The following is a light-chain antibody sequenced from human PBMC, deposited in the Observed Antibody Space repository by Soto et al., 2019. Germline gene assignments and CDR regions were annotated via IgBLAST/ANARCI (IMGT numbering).Light chain of an antibody. CDR1: QGISDY. J-gene: IGKJ3*01. CDR2: AAS. V-gene: IGKV1-27*01. CDR3: HNYYSAPFT. Sequence: DIQMTQSPSSLSAFLGDRVTITCRASQGISDYLVWYQQKPGKVPKLLIYAASTLQSGVPPRFSGTGSGTDFTLTISSLQHEDVATYYCHNYYSAPFTFGPGTKVDIK.